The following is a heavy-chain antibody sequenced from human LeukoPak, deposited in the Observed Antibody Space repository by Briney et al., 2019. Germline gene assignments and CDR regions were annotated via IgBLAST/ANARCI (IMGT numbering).Heavy chain of an antibody. CDR2: ISGDGGST. V-gene: IGHV3-43*02. D-gene: IGHD3-22*01. Sequence: GGSLRLSCAASGFTFDDYAMHWVRQAPGKGLEWVSLISGDGGSTYYADSVKGRFIISRDNSKNSLYLQMNSLRTEDTALYYCAKERYYDSSGYPGYWGQGTLVTVSS. CDR1: GFTFDDYA. J-gene: IGHJ4*02. CDR3: AKERYYDSSGYPGY.